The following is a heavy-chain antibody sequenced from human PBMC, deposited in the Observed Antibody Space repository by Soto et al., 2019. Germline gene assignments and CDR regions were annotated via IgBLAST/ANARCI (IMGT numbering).Heavy chain of an antibody. D-gene: IGHD1-7*01. CDR3: ARDVGNYVPYYYGMDV. J-gene: IGHJ6*02. V-gene: IGHV3-30*03. CDR1: ECTFNTYA. Sequence: QAQLVDSGGGVVQPGRSLRLSCAASECTFNTYAMHWVRQAPGKGLEWVAVIAYDGNDKYYADSVKGRFTISRDNSKNALYLQMNTLRPEDTAMYYCARDVGNYVPYYYGMDVWGQGTTVTVSS. CDR2: IAYDGNDK.